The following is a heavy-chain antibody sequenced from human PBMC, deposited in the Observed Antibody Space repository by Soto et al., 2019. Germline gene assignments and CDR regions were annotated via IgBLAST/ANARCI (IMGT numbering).Heavy chain of an antibody. J-gene: IGHJ5*02. CDR1: GFSLRTTAVG. D-gene: IGHD1-1*01. CDR2: IYWDDDK. CDR3: AHHDQTTPQAQGRKGWFDP. V-gene: IGHV2-5*02. Sequence: QITLRESGPTLVKPTQTLTLTCTFSGFSLRTTAVGVGWIRQPPGKALEWLALIYWDDDKLYNPSLNSRLTITKDTSKNQVVLTMTNVDPVDTATYYCAHHDQTTPQAQGRKGWFDPWGQGTLVTVSS.